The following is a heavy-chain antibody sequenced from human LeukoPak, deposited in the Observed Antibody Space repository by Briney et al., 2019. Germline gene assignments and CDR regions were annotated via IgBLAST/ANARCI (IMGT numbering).Heavy chain of an antibody. CDR1: GGTFSSYA. CDR3: ARSYYYGSGSCYDAFDI. D-gene: IGHD3-10*01. CDR2: IIPIFGTA. V-gene: IGHV1-69*13. J-gene: IGHJ3*02. Sequence: GASVKVSCKASGGTFSSYAISWVRQAPGQGLEWMGGIIPIFGTANYAQKFQGRVTITADESTSTAYMELSSLRSEDTAVYYCARSYYYGSGSCYDAFDIWGQGTMVTVSS.